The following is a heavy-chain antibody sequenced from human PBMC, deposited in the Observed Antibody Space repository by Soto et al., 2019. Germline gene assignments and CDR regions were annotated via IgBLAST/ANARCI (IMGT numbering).Heavy chain of an antibody. D-gene: IGHD1-7*01. Sequence: EVQLVESGGGLVKPGGSLRLSCAASGFTFSSYSMNWVRQAPGKGLEWVSSISSSSSYIYYADSVKGRFTISRDNAKNSLYMQMNSLRADDTAVYYCARDRARITGTTCDIWGLETMVTVAS. CDR2: ISSSSSYI. CDR1: GFTFSSYS. CDR3: ARDRARITGTTCDI. V-gene: IGHV3-21*02. J-gene: IGHJ3*02.